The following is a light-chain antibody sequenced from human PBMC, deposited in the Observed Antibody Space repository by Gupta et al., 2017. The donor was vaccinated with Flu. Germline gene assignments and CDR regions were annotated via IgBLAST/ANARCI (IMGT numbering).Light chain of an antibody. J-gene: IGKJ4*01. Sequence: DVQMTPSPSSVSASVGDRITITCRASQDTCSWLAWYQQKPGKAPKLLIYSASSLQSGVPSRFSGSGYGTHFTLTISSLEPEDFAVYYCKQAKRIPLTFGGGTKVEVQ. V-gene: IGKV1-12*01. CDR1: QDTCSW. CDR3: KQAKRIPLT. CDR2: SAS.